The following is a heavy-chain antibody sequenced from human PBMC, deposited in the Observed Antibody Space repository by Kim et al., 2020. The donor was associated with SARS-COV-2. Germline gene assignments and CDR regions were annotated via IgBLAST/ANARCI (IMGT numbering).Heavy chain of an antibody. D-gene: IGHD2-2*01. Sequence: DSVKGRFTISRDNSENSLCLQMNRLRDDDTAVYYCARGYCSSSRCYAGPDYWGQGTLVTVST. CDR3: ARGYCSSSRCYAGPDY. J-gene: IGHJ4*02. V-gene: IGHV3-48*02.